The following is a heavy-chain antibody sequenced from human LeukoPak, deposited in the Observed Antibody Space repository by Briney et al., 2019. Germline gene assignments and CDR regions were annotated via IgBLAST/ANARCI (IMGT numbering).Heavy chain of an antibody. CDR1: GFTFSSYG. D-gene: IGHD2/OR15-2a*01. J-gene: IGHJ6*02. CDR2: IWYDGSNK. Sequence: GGSLRLSCAASGFTFSSYGMHWVRQAPGKGLEWVAVIWYDGSNKYYADSVKGRFTISRDNSKNTLYLQMNSLRAEDTAVYYCARDDNTAYYYGMDVWGQGTTVTVSS. CDR3: ARDDNTAYYYGMDV. V-gene: IGHV3-33*01.